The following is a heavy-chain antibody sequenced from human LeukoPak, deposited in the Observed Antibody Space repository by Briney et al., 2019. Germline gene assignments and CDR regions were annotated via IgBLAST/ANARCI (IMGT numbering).Heavy chain of an antibody. CDR2: INHSGST. V-gene: IGHV4-34*01. CDR1: GGSFSGYY. CDR3: ARFRYYASGDY. D-gene: IGHD3-3*01. Sequence: PSETLSLTCAVYGGSFSGYYWSWIRQPPGKGLEWIGEINHSGSTNYNPSLKSRVTISVDTSKNQFSLKLSSVTAADTAVYYCARFRYYASGDYWGKGTLVTVSS. J-gene: IGHJ4*02.